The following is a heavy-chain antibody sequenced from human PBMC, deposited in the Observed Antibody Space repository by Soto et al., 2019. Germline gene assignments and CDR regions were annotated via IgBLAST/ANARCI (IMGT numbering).Heavy chain of an antibody. J-gene: IGHJ5*02. CDR3: ARARPVYGDYGSGGWFDP. D-gene: IGHD4-17*01. Sequence: SETLSLTCTVSGGSISSYYWSWIRQPPGKGLEWIGYIYYSGSTNYNPSLKSRVTISVDTSKNQFSLKLSSVTAADTAVYYCARARPVYGDYGSGGWFDPWGQGTLVTVSS. CDR2: IYYSGST. CDR1: GGSISSYY. V-gene: IGHV4-59*01.